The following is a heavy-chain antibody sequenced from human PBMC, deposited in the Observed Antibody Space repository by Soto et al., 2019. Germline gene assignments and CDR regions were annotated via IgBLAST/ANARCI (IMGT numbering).Heavy chain of an antibody. CDR1: GLIVSNNY. CDR2: IYSGGST. CDR3: GKDKAVGATDY. D-gene: IGHD1-26*01. Sequence: GSLRLSCAASGLIVSNNYMSWVRQAPGKGLEWVAVIYSGGSTYYADSVKGRFIISRDNSENTLFLQMNSLRGEDTAVYYCGKDKAVGATDYWGQGTLVTVSS. V-gene: IGHV3-66*01. J-gene: IGHJ4*02.